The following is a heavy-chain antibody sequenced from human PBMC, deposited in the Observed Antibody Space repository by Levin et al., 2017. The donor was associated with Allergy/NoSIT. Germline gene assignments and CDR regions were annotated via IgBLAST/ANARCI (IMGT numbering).Heavy chain of an antibody. Sequence: GGSLRLSCAASGFTFSSYGMHWVRQAPGKGLEWVAVISYDGSNKYYADSVKGRFTISRDNSKNTLYLQMNSLRAEDTAVYYCAKDTVDGDPLSHYYYYGMDVWGQGTTVTVSS. D-gene: IGHD4-17*01. CDR1: GFTFSSYG. CDR3: AKDTVDGDPLSHYYYYGMDV. J-gene: IGHJ6*02. CDR2: ISYDGSNK. V-gene: IGHV3-30*18.